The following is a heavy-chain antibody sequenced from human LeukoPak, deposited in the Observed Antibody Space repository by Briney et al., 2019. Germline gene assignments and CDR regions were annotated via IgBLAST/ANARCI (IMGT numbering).Heavy chain of an antibody. CDR3: ARAYNWNPTYYFDY. D-gene: IGHD1-20*01. CDR2: ISSSSSTI. CDR1: GFTFSNYA. Sequence: GGSLRLSCPASGFTFSNYALSWVRQAPGKGLEWVSYISSSSSTIYYADSVKGRFTISRDNAKNSLYLQMNSLRDEDTAVYYCARAYNWNPTYYFDYWGQGTLVTVSS. J-gene: IGHJ4*02. V-gene: IGHV3-48*02.